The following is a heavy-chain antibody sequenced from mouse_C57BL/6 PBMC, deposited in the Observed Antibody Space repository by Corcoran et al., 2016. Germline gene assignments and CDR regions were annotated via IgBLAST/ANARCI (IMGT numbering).Heavy chain of an antibody. D-gene: IGHD4-1*01. CDR2: IYWDDDK. V-gene: IGHV8-12*01. CDR1: GFSLSTSVMG. CDR3: ARRGELGRSYWYFDV. Sequence: QVTLKESGPGILQSSQTLSLTCSFSGFSLSTSVMGVSWIRQPSGTGLEWLAHIYWDDDKRYNPSLKSRLTISKDTSRNQVFLKITRVDIAETATYYCARRGELGRSYWYFDVWGTGTTVTVSS. J-gene: IGHJ1*03.